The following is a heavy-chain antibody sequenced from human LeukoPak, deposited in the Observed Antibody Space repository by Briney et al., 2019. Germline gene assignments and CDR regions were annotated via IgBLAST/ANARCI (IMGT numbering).Heavy chain of an antibody. J-gene: IGHJ6*03. CDR1: DGSFSDYY. CDR2: INHSGST. CDR3: ARGNMWDYRRYYYYMDV. D-gene: IGHD4-11*01. Sequence: SETLSLTCAVFDGSFSDYYWSWVRQPPGKGLEWIGEINHSGSTNYNPSLKSRVTISVDTSKNQFSLKLNSVTAADTAIYYCARGNMWDYRRYYYYMDVWGKGTTVTVSS. V-gene: IGHV4-34*01.